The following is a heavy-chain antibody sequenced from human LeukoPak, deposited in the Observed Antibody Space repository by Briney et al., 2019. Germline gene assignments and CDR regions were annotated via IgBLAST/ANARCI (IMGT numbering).Heavy chain of an antibody. CDR3: ARLDSGYEIDY. D-gene: IGHD5-12*01. Sequence: SETLSLTCTVSGGSISSYYWSWIRQPPGKGLEWIGYIYYTGSTNYNPSLNSRVTISVDTSKNQFSLKLSSVTAADTAVYYCARLDSGYEIDYWGQGSLVTVSS. J-gene: IGHJ4*02. CDR1: GGSISSYY. CDR2: IYYTGST. V-gene: IGHV4-59*08.